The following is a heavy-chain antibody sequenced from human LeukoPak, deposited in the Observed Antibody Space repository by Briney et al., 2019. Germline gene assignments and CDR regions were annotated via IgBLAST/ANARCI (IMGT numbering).Heavy chain of an antibody. D-gene: IGHD6-19*01. CDR2: IKQDGSEK. Sequence: GGSLRLSCAASGFTFSRYWVSWVRQVPRKGLEWVANIKQDGSEKYYVDSVKGRFTISRDNAKNSLYLQMNSLKASDAAMYYCARQRYSSDIDYWGQGTLVTVSS. CDR3: ARQRYSSDIDY. CDR1: GFTFSRYW. J-gene: IGHJ4*02. V-gene: IGHV3-7*03.